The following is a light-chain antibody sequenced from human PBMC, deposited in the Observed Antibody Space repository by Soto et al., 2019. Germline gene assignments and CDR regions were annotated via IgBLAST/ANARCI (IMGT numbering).Light chain of an antibody. CDR1: QSVSSN. J-gene: IGKJ1*01. CDR2: GAS. CDR3: QQYSIWRT. Sequence: IVMTQSPATLSVSTGERATLSCRASQSVSSNLAWYQQKPGQAPRLLIYGASTRATGIPDRFSGSGSGTEFTLTISSLQSEDFAVYYCQQYSIWRTFGQGSKVDI. V-gene: IGKV3-15*01.